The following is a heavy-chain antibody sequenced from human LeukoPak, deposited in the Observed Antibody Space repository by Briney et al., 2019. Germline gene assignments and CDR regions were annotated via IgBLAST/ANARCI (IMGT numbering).Heavy chain of an antibody. D-gene: IGHD2/OR15-2a*01. Sequence: GGSLRLSCAASGFTFSSYSMNWVRQAPGKGLEWVSSISSSSSYIYYADSVKGRFTISRDNAKNPLYLQMNSLRAEDTAVYYCARGSRGFSDGMDVWGQGTTVTVSS. CDR3: ARGSRGFSDGMDV. CDR1: GFTFSSYS. CDR2: ISSSSSYI. V-gene: IGHV3-21*01. J-gene: IGHJ6*02.